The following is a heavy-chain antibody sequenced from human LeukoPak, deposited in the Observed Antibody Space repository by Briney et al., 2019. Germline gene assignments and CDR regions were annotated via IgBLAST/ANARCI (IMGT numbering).Heavy chain of an antibody. Sequence: SETLSPTCTVSGGSISSYYWSWIRQSPGKGLEWIGYIYYSGSTNYNPSLKSRVTISVDTSKNQFSLKLSSVTAADTAVYYCARERALYGGNPNDAFDIWGQGTMVTVSS. CDR3: ARERALYGGNPNDAFDI. J-gene: IGHJ3*02. CDR1: GGSISSYY. CDR2: IYYSGST. V-gene: IGHV4-59*01. D-gene: IGHD4-23*01.